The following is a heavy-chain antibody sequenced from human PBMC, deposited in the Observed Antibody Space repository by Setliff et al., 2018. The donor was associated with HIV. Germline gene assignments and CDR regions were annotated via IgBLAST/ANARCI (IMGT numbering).Heavy chain of an antibody. CDR2: IYPGDSDT. Sequence: LGESLKISCKGSGYTFTSYWIGWVRQMPGKGLEWMGIIYPGDSDTRYSPSFQGRVTISADKSINTAYLQWSSLQASDTAVYYCVRGLAAAGGYAMDVWGQGTTVTVSS. J-gene: IGHJ6*02. CDR1: GYTFTSYW. CDR3: VRGLAAAGGYAMDV. D-gene: IGHD6-13*01. V-gene: IGHV5-51*01.